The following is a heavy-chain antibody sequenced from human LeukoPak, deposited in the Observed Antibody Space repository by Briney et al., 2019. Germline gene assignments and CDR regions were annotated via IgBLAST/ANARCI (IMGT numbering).Heavy chain of an antibody. J-gene: IGHJ4*02. Sequence: SGRSLRLSCAASGFTFDDYAMHWVRHAPGKGLEWVSGLSWNGATVGYADSVKGRFTISRDNTKNSLYLQMSSLKTEDTALYYCAKDIGIALRGATFENWGQGTLVTVSS. CDR1: GFTFDDYA. V-gene: IGHV3-9*01. CDR2: LSWNGATV. CDR3: AKDIGIALRGATFEN. D-gene: IGHD3-10*01.